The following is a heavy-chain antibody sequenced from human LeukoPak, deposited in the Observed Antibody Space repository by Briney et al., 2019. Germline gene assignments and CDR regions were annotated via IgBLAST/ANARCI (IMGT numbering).Heavy chain of an antibody. CDR3: ARLSRFGELSYYYMDV. CDR2: IYTSGST. D-gene: IGHD3-10*01. CDR1: GGSISSYY. Sequence: SETLSLTCTVSGGSISSYYWSWIRQPPGKGLEGIGYIYTSGSTNYNPSLKSRVTISVDTSKNQFSLKLSSVTAADTAVYYCARLSRFGELSYYYMDVWGKGSTVTVSS. J-gene: IGHJ6*03. V-gene: IGHV4-4*09.